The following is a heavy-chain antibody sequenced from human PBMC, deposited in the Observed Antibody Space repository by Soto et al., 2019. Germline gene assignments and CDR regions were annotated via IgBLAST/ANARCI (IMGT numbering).Heavy chain of an antibody. CDR3: ARDPHGYSYAQTTYYYYYGMDV. CDR1: GGSISSYY. J-gene: IGHJ6*02. V-gene: IGHV4-59*01. CDR2: IYYSGST. Sequence: SETLSLTCTVSGGSISSYYWSWIRQPPGKGLEWIGYIYYSGSTNYNPSLKSRVTISVDTSKNQFSLKLSSVTAADTAVYYCARDPHGYSYAQTTYYYYYGMDVWGQGTTVTVSS. D-gene: IGHD5-18*01.